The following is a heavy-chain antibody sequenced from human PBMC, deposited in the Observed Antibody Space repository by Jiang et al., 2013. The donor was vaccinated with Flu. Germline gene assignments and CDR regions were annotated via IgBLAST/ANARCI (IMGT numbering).Heavy chain of an antibody. D-gene: IGHD6-19*01. V-gene: IGHV4-39*01. J-gene: IGHJ3*02. Sequence: PGLVKPSETLSLTCTVSGGSISSSSYYWGWIRQPPGKGLEWIGSIYYSGSTYYNPSLKSRVTISVDTSKNQFSLKLSSVTAADTAVYYCARRFGDGFSKGFPLQQWLARDNAFDIWAKGQWSPSLQ. CDR1: GGSISSSSYY. CDR3: ARRFGDGFSKGFPLQQWLARDNAFDI. CDR2: IYYSGST.